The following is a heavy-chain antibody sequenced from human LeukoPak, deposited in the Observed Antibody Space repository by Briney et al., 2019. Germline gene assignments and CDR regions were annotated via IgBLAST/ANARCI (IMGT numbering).Heavy chain of an antibody. CDR3: AKDRGLRNQWLQLTHDY. CDR1: GFTFDDYA. V-gene: IGHV3-9*01. J-gene: IGHJ4*02. D-gene: IGHD5-24*01. Sequence: GGSLRLSCAASGFTFDDYAMHWVRQAPGKGLEWASGISWNSGSIGYADSVKGRFTISRDNAKNSLYLQMNSLRAEDTALYYCAKDRGLRNQWLQLTHDYWGQGTLVSVSS. CDR2: ISWNSGSI.